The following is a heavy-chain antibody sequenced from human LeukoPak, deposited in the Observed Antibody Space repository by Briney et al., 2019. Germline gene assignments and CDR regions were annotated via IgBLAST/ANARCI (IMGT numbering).Heavy chain of an antibody. CDR2: ISAYNGNT. V-gene: IGHV1-18*01. CDR3: ARGLTYDSSTYYISIPLDY. CDR1: GYTFTSYG. J-gene: IGHJ4*02. D-gene: IGHD3-22*01. Sequence: ASVKVSCKASGYTFTSYGISWVRQAPGQGLEWMGWISAYNGNTNYAQKLQGRVTMTRNTSISTAYMELSSLRSEDTAVYYCARGLTYDSSTYYISIPLDYWGQGTLVTVSS.